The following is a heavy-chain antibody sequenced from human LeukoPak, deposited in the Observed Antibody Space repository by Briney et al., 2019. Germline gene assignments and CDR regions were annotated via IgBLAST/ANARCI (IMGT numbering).Heavy chain of an antibody. CDR1: DFTFSDYY. V-gene: IGHV3-11*06. J-gene: IGHJ4*02. D-gene: IGHD6-6*01. CDR2: ISGSGTYT. CDR3: ARKYSSSTLDY. Sequence: PGGSLRLSCAASDFTFSDYYMSWIRQAPGKGLEWVSYISGSGTYTNYADSVKGRFIISRDNAKNSLYLQMNSLRAEDTAVYYCARKYSSSTLDYWGQGILVTVSS.